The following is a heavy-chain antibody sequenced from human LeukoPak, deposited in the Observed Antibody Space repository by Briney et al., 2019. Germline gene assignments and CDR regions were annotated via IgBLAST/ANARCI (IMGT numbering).Heavy chain of an antibody. D-gene: IGHD1-26*01. CDR3: ATGGVYYYYYMDV. J-gene: IGHJ6*03. CDR2: INPSGGST. Sequence: ASVKVSCKASGYTFTSYYMHWVRQAPGQGLEWMGIINPSGGSTSYAQKLQGRVTMTTDTSTSTAYMELRSLRSDDTAVYYCATGGVYYYYYMDVWGKGTTVTVSS. CDR1: GYTFTSYY. V-gene: IGHV1-46*01.